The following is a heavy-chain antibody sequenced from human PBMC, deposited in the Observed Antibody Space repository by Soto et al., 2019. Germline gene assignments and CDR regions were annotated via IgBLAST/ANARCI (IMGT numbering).Heavy chain of an antibody. CDR1: GFTFSTYS. D-gene: IGHD3-22*01. CDR2: ISSSGSYI. V-gene: IGHV3-21*01. CDR3: ARYDSSGYYWPYYYYGMDL. J-gene: IGHJ6*02. Sequence: EVQLVESGGGLVKPGGSLRLSCAASGFTFSTYSMNWVRQAPGKGLEWVSSISSSGSYIYYADSVKGRFTSSRDNAKNSLYLPINSLRAEDTAVYYCARYDSSGYYWPYYYYGMDLWGQGTTVTVSS.